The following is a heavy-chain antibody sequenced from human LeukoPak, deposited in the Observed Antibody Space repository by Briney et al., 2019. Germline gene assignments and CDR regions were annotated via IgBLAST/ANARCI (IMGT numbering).Heavy chain of an antibody. J-gene: IGHJ4*02. CDR3: ARVIRWTYYFDY. D-gene: IGHD4-23*01. Sequence: SSETLSLTCTVSGGSISSGDYYWSWIRQPPGKGLEWIGYIYYSGSTYYSPSLKSRVTISVDTSKNQFFLKLSSLTAADTAVYYCARVIRWTYYFDYWGQGTLVTVSS. CDR2: IYYSGST. V-gene: IGHV4-30-4*08. CDR1: GGSISSGDYY.